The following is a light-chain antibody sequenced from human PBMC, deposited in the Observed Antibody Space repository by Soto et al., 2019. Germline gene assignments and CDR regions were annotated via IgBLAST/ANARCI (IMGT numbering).Light chain of an antibody. V-gene: IGKV1-9*01. CDR1: QGISSY. Sequence: IQLPQSPSSLSASVGDRVPITCRASQGISSYLGWYQQKPGKATKLLIYAASTLQSGVPSRFSGSGSGTDFTLTISSLQPEDIAAYYCQKYNSAPLTFGGGTKVDIK. J-gene: IGKJ4*01. CDR3: QKYNSAPLT. CDR2: AAS.